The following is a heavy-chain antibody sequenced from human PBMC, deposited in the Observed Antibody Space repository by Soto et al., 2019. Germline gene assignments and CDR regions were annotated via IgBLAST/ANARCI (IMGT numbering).Heavy chain of an antibody. Sequence: LRLSCAASGFTFSSYEMNWVRQAPGKGLEWVSYISSSGSTIYYADSVKGRFTISRDNAKNSLYLQMNSLRAEETAVYYCERVPITSTKDEGQFDYWGQGTLVTVSS. CDR2: ISSSGSTI. J-gene: IGHJ4*02. D-gene: IGHD2-2*01. CDR1: GFTFSSYE. CDR3: ERVPITSTKDEGQFDY. V-gene: IGHV3-48*03.